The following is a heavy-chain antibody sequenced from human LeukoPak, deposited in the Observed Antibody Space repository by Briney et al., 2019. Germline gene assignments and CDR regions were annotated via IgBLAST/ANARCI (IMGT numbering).Heavy chain of an antibody. Sequence: PSETLSLTCTVSGGSISSSSYYWGWIRQPPGKGLEWIGSIYYSGSTYYNPSLKSLVTISVDTSKNQFSLKLSSVTAADTAVYYCARHRPKYSSGWYYFDYWGQGTLVTVSS. D-gene: IGHD6-19*01. CDR3: ARHRPKYSSGWYYFDY. V-gene: IGHV4-39*01. CDR2: IYYSGST. CDR1: GGSISSSSYY. J-gene: IGHJ4*02.